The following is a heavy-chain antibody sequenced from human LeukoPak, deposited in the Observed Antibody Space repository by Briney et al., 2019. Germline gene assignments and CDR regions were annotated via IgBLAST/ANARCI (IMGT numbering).Heavy chain of an antibody. CDR2: IYHSEST. D-gene: IGHD7-27*01. V-gene: IGHV4-30-4*08. Sequence: SQTLSLTCTVSGGSISSGDYYWSWIRQPPGKGLEWIGYIYHSESTYYNPSLKSRVTISLDTSKNQFSLRLSSLTAADTAVYYCARDRLSLGAFDIWGQGTMVTVSS. J-gene: IGHJ3*02. CDR3: ARDRLSLGAFDI. CDR1: GGSISSGDYY.